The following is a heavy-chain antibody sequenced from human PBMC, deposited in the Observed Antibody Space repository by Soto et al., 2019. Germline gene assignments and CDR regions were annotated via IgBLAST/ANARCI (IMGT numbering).Heavy chain of an antibody. Sequence: PGESLKISCKGSGYNFAGYWIAWVRQMPGKGLELMGIIYPSDSDTRYRPSFQGQVTISADKSISSAYLQWSSLRASDTAVYYCARGGVSTRTFDYWGQGTPVTASS. J-gene: IGHJ4*02. CDR3: ARGGVSTRTFDY. CDR1: GYNFAGYW. D-gene: IGHD3-3*01. CDR2: IYPSDSDT. V-gene: IGHV5-51*01.